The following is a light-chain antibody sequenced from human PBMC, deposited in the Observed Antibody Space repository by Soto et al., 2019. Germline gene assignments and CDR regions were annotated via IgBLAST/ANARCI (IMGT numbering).Light chain of an antibody. CDR2: DTS. CDR1: QSVGSF. Sequence: IVLTQSPATLSLSPGERATLSCRASQSVGSFLAWYQQKPGRAPRLLIYDTSIRATGIPARFSGSGSGTDFTLTISSLEPEDFAVYYCQQRNSWPPTFTFGQGTKVDIK. J-gene: IGKJ1*01. V-gene: IGKV3-11*01. CDR3: QQRNSWPPTFT.